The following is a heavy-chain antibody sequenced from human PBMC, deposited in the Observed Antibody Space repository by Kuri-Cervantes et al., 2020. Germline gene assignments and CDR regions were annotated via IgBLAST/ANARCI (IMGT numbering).Heavy chain of an antibody. CDR3: TSGYGDFDY. CDR2: SRSKAYGGTT. V-gene: IGHV3-49*04. Sequence: GESLKISCRASGITFGDYNVNWVRQAPGKGLEWVGFSRSKAYGGTTEYAASLKGRFNISRDDSKSIAYLQMNSLTTEDTAVYYCTSGYGDFDYWGQGTLVTVSS. D-gene: IGHD5-12*01. J-gene: IGHJ4*02. CDR1: GITFGDYN.